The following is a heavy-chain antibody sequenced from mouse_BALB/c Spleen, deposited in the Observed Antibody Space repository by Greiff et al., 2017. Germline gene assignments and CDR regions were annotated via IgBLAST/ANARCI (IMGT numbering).Heavy chain of an antibody. D-gene: IGHD2-4*01. CDR2: IYPGDGDT. Sequence: QVHVKQSGAELVRPGSSVKISCKASGYAFSSYWMNWVKQRPGQGLEWIGQIYPGDGDTNYNGKFKGKATLTADKSSSTAYMQLSSLTSEDSAVYFCARDYDYDVGTWFAYWGQGTLVTVSA. V-gene: IGHV1-80*01. J-gene: IGHJ3*01. CDR1: GYAFSSYW. CDR3: ARDYDYDVGTWFAY.